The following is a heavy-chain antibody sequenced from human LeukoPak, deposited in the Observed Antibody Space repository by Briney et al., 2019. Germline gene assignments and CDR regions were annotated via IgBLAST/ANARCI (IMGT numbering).Heavy chain of an antibody. CDR3: AKGYCGSGSYAFDV. J-gene: IGHJ3*01. D-gene: IGHD3-10*01. V-gene: IGHV3-66*01. CDR2: IYSDGST. CDR1: GFTVSNNY. Sequence: GSLRLSCAASGFTVSNNYMSWVRQAPGKGLEWGSGIYSDGSTYYSDSVKGRFTISRDYSKNTLYLQMNSLRVEDTAVYLCAKGYCGSGSYAFDVWGQGTMVTVSS.